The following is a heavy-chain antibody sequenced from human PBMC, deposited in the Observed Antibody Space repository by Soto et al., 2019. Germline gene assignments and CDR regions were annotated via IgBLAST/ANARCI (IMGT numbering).Heavy chain of an antibody. CDR3: ARVWGDDSSGYYLDY. Sequence: PGGSLRLSCAASGFTFSSYEMNWVRQAPGKGLEWVSYISSSGSTIYYADSVKGRFTISRDNAKNSLYLQMNSLRAEDTDDYYCARVWGDDSSGYYLDYWGQGTLVTVSS. CDR2: ISSSGSTI. D-gene: IGHD3-22*01. J-gene: IGHJ4*02. CDR1: GFTFSSYE. V-gene: IGHV3-48*03.